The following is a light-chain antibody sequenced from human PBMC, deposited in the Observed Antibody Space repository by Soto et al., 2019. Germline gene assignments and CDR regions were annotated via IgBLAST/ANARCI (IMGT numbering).Light chain of an antibody. CDR1: SSDVGTYDL. CDR2: EVS. Sequence: QSVLTQPASLSGSPGQSITISCTGTSSDVGTYDLVSWYQHHPGKAPKLMIYEVSKRPSGISNRYSGSKSGNTASLTISGLQAEDEADYYCCSSTGSSTYVFGSGTQLTVL. V-gene: IGLV2-23*02. J-gene: IGLJ1*01. CDR3: CSSTGSSTYV.